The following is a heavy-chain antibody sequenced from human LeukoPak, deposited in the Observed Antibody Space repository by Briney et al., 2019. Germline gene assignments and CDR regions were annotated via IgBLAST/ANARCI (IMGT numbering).Heavy chain of an antibody. CDR3: ARGFGGY. V-gene: IGHV3-30-3*01. CDR1: GFTFSSYA. CDR2: ISYDGSNK. D-gene: IGHD3-10*01. J-gene: IGHJ4*02. Sequence: SLRLSCAASGFTFSSYAMHSVRQAPGKGLEWVAVISYDGSNKYYADSVKGRFTISRDNSKNTLYLQMNSLRAEDTAVYYCARGFGGYWGQGTLVTVSS.